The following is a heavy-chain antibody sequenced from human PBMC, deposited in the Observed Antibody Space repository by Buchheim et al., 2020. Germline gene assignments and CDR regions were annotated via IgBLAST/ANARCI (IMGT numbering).Heavy chain of an antibody. V-gene: IGHV3-23*01. D-gene: IGHD5-18*01. J-gene: IGHJ6*02. CDR2: ISGSGGST. Sequence: EVQLLESGGGLVQPGGSLRLSCAASGFTFSSYAMSWVRQAPGKGLEWVSAISGSGGSTYYADSVKGRFTISRDNSKNTMYLQMNSLRAEDTAVYYCANDPVSSYGFRRMGMDVWGQGTT. CDR3: ANDPVSSYGFRRMGMDV. CDR1: GFTFSSYA.